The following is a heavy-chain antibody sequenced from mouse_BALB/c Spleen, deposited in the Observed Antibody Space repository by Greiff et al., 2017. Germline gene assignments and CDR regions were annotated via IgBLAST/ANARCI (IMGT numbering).Heavy chain of an antibody. CDR2: ISSGGSYT. V-gene: IGHV5-6*02. D-gene: IGHD2-1*01. CDR1: GFTFSSYG. Sequence: EVKVVESGGDLVKPGGSLKLSCAASGFTFSSYGMSWVRQTPDKRLEWVATISSGGSYTYYPDSVKGRFTISRDNAKNTLYLQMSSLKSEDTAMYYCARRDGNYEDYWGQGTTLTVSS. J-gene: IGHJ2*01. CDR3: ARRDGNYEDY.